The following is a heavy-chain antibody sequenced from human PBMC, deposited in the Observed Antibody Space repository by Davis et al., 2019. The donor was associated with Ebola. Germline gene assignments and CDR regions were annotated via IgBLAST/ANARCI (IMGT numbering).Heavy chain of an antibody. V-gene: IGHV1-69*10. J-gene: IGHJ4*02. CDR1: GGTFTTDS. Sequence: AASVKVSCKASGGTFTTDSINWVRQAPGQGLEWMGAIIPILGQIDYAQKFQGRVTITADASRTTVYMELRTLRPEDTATYFCARGLGWQHVYFDNWGQGTRVAVSS. D-gene: IGHD4-23*01. CDR2: IIPILGQI. CDR3: ARGLGWQHVYFDN.